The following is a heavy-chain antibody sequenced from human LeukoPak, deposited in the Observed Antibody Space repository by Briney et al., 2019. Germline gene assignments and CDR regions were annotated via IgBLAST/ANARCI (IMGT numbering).Heavy chain of an antibody. CDR2: IYSGGST. Sequence: PGGSLRLSCAASGFTVSSNYMSWVRQAPGKGLEWVSVIYSGGSTYYADSVKGRFTISRDNSKNTLYLQMNSLRAEDTAVYYCAKGGSYSSSFYFDYWGQGTLVTVSS. V-gene: IGHV3-53*01. D-gene: IGHD6-6*01. J-gene: IGHJ4*02. CDR3: AKGGSYSSSFYFDY. CDR1: GFTVSSNY.